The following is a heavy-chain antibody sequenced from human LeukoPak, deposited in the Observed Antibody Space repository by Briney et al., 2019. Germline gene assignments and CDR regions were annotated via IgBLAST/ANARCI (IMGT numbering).Heavy chain of an antibody. J-gene: IGHJ4*02. D-gene: IGHD1-26*01. V-gene: IGHV1-18*01. CDR3: AREYGTENDY. Sequence: ASVKVSCKASGYTFTNYGVHWVRQAPGQGLEWMAWINTSKGNTEYAQKFQGRVPLTTDTSTSTAYMELRSLRSDDTAVYYCAREYGTENDYWGQGTLVTVSS. CDR2: INTSKGNT. CDR1: GYTFTNYG.